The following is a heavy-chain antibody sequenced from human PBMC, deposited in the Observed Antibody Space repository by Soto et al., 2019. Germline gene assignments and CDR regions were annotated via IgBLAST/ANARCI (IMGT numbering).Heavy chain of an antibody. V-gene: IGHV4-39*01. CDR3: ARHRGGDEIWLVGRYYYYYGMDV. D-gene: IGHD5-18*01. CDR1: GGSISSSSYY. Sequence: SETLSLTCTVSGGSISSSSYYWGWIRQPPGKGLEWIGSIYYSGSTYYNPSLKSRVTISVDTSKNQFSLKPSSVTAADTAVYYCARHRGGDEIWLVGRYYYYYGMDVWGQGTTVTVSS. J-gene: IGHJ6*02. CDR2: IYYSGST.